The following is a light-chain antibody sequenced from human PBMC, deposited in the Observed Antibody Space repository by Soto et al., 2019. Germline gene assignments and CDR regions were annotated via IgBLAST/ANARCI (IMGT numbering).Light chain of an antibody. CDR3: QSYDTNLSGSYV. CDR2: GNS. CDR1: TSTIGAGYD. V-gene: IGLV1-40*01. Sequence: QSALTQPPSVSGAPGQRVTISCTGSTSTIGAGYDVHWYQQLPGTAPKLLIYGNSNRPSGVPDRFSGSKSGTSASLAITGLQAEDETDYYCQSYDTNLSGSYVFGTGTKVTVL. J-gene: IGLJ1*01.